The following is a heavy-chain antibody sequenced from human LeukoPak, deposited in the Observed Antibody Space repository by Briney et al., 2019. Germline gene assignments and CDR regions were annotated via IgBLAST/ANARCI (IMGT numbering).Heavy chain of an antibody. V-gene: IGHV4-39*01. D-gene: IGHD6-19*01. CDR2: IYYSGST. Sequence: SETPSLTCTVSGGSISSSSYYWGWIRQPPGKGLEWIGSIYYSGSTYYSPSLKSRVTISVDTSKNQLSLKLSPVTAADTAVYSCARGRRKGIAVAGTRPYYYYMDVWGKGTTVTVSS. CDR1: GGSISSSSYY. CDR3: ARGRRKGIAVAGTRPYYYYMDV. J-gene: IGHJ6*03.